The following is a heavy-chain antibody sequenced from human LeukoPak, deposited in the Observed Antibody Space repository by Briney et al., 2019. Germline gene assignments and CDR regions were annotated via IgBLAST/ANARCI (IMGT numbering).Heavy chain of an antibody. J-gene: IGHJ4*02. CDR1: GYTFTSYG. Sequence: ASVKVSCKASGYTFTSYGISWVRQAPGQGLEWMGWISAYNGNTNYAQKLQGRVTMTTDTSTSTAYMELRSLRSDDTAVYYCARNKLRIQLWFMHYWGQGTLVTVSS. CDR3: ARNKLRIQLWFMHY. D-gene: IGHD5-18*01. CDR2: ISAYNGNT. V-gene: IGHV1-18*01.